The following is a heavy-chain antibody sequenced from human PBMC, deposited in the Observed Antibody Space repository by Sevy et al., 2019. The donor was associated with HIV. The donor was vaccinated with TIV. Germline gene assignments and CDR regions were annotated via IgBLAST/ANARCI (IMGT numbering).Heavy chain of an antibody. D-gene: IGHD1-1*01. CDR2: IYLSGRT. CDR1: GGSISNGAFS. Sequence: SETLSLTCAASGGSISNGAFSWSWIRQPPGKGLEWIGYIYLSGRTYYKPSLKSRVTLSLDMSKNQFSLKMSSVTAADTAVYYCARITFTGGTTRTGNWFDPWGQGTLVTVSS. J-gene: IGHJ5*02. CDR3: ARITFTGGTTRTGNWFDP. V-gene: IGHV4-30-2*01.